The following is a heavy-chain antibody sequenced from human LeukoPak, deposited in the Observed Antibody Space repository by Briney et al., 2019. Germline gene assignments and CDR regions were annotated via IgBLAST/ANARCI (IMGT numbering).Heavy chain of an antibody. J-gene: IGHJ4*02. Sequence: SGGSLRLSCAASGFTSSSYWMHWVRQAPGKGLVWVSRINSDGSSTSYADSVKGRFTASRDNAKNTLYLQMNSLRAEDTAVYYCARDLGNDYDFWSGYYTFDYWGQGTLVTVSS. D-gene: IGHD3-3*01. V-gene: IGHV3-74*01. CDR2: INSDGSST. CDR1: GFTSSSYW. CDR3: ARDLGNDYDFWSGYYTFDY.